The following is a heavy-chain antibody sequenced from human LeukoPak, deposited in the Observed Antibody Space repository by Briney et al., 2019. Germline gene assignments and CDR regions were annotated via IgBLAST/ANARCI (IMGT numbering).Heavy chain of an antibody. D-gene: IGHD5-24*01. V-gene: IGHV1-2*02. CDR2: INPDSGGT. J-gene: IGHJ3*02. CDR3: ARPLITPSHAFDI. Sequence: ASVKVSCKTSGYTFTGFYIQCVRQAPGQGLEWMGYINPDSGGTNYAQEFQGRVTMTRDTSISTAYMELRSLRSDDTAVYYCARPLITPSHAFDIWGQGTMVTVSS. CDR1: GYTFTGFY.